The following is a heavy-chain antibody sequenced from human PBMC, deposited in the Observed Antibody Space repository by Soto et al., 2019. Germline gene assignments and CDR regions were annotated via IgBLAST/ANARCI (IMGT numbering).Heavy chain of an antibody. V-gene: IGHV3-30*18. Sequence: PGGSLRLSCAASVVICSRYCMHWVRQAPGKGLEWVAVISYDGSNKYYAESVKGRFIISRDKSENTLYLQMNSLRAEDTAVYYCAKDLGSGKPYYYYAMDVWGQGTTVTVSS. J-gene: IGHJ6*02. D-gene: IGHD3-10*01. CDR2: ISYDGSNK. CDR1: VVICSRYC. CDR3: AKDLGSGKPYYYYAMDV.